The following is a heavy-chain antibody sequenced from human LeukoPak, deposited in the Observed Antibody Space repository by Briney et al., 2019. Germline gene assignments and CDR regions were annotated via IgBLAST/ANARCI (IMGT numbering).Heavy chain of an antibody. V-gene: IGHV4-4*09. CDR1: GGSISSYY. CDR2: IYTSGST. CDR3: ARLGGSSWYFDAFDI. D-gene: IGHD6-13*01. Sequence: AETLSLTCTVSGGSISSYYWSWIRQPPGKGLEWIGYIYTSGSTNYNPSLKRRVTISVHTSKNHFSLKLCSVTAPDTAVYYCARLGGSSWYFDAFDIWGQGTMVTVSS. J-gene: IGHJ3*02.